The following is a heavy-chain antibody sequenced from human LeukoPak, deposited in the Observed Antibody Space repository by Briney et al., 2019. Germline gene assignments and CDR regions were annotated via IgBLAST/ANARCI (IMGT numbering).Heavy chain of an antibody. CDR1: GFTVSSNY. CDR2: IYSGGST. D-gene: IGHD3-9*01. V-gene: IGHV3-53*01. Sequence: GGSLRLSCAASGFTVSSNYMSWVRQAPGKGLEWVSVIYSGGSTYYADSVKGRSTISRDNSKNTLYLQMNSLRAEDTAVYYCASQKHYDILTGYFDYWGQGTLVTVSS. CDR3: ASQKHYDILTGYFDY. J-gene: IGHJ4*02.